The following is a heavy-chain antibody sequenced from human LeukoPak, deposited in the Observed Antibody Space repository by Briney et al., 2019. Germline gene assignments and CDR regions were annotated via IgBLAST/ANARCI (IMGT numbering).Heavy chain of an antibody. CDR1: GFTFSSYS. J-gene: IGHJ3*02. D-gene: IGHD6-19*01. V-gene: IGHV3-21*01. Sequence: KPGGSLRLSCAASGFTFSSYSMNWVRQAPGKGLEWVSSISSSSSYIYYADSVKGRFTISRDNAKNSLYLQMNSLRAEDTAVYYCARDAPQWHDAFDIWGQGTIATVSS. CDR3: ARDAPQWHDAFDI. CDR2: ISSSSSYI.